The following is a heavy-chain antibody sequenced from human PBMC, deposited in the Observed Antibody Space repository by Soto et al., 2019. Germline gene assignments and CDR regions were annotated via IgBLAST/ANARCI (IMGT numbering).Heavy chain of an antibody. J-gene: IGHJ5*02. CDR3: ASSYSSGWDYNWFDP. D-gene: IGHD6-19*01. CDR2: ISYDGSNK. V-gene: IGHV3-30-3*01. CDR1: GFTFSSYA. Sequence: QVQLVESGGGVVQPGRSLRLSCAASGFTFSSYAMHWVRQAPGKGLEWVAVISYDGSNKYYADSVKGRFTISRDNSKNTLYLQMNSLRDEDTAVYYCASSYSSGWDYNWFDPWGQGTLVTVSS.